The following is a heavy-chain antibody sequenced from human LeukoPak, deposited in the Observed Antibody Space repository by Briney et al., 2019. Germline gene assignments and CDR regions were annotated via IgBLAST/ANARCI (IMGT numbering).Heavy chain of an antibody. V-gene: IGHV3-30*02. CDR3: AKRGVVPAAVDY. CDR1: GFTFSSYG. J-gene: IGHJ4*02. Sequence: PGGSLRLSCAASGFTFSSYGMHWVRQAPGKGLEGVAFIRYEGSNKYSADSVKGRFTISRDNSKNTLYLQMNSLRAEDTAVYYCAKRGVVPAAVDYWGQGTLVTVSS. CDR2: IRYEGSNK. D-gene: IGHD2-2*01.